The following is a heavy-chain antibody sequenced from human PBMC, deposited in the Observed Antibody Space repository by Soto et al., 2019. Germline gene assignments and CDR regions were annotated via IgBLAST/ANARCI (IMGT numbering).Heavy chain of an antibody. CDR2: ITDGLTK. V-gene: IGHV3-48*02. CDR1: GGSISNYN. CDR3: ARDTSHGVTIGGLDS. Sequence: ETLSLTGTVSGGSISNYNMNWVRQAPGKGLEWVAHITDGLTKHYADFVQGRFIISRDNAKNSLYLELTDLRDDDTAVYYCARDTSHGVTIGGLDSWGQGTLVT. J-gene: IGHJ4*02. D-gene: IGHD3-16*01.